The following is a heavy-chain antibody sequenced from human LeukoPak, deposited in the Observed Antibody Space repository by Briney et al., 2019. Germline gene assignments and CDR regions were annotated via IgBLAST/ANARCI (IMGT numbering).Heavy chain of an antibody. CDR3: ATEQEGRRAAFDH. CDR1: GFTFSTYG. J-gene: IGHJ4*02. D-gene: IGHD1/OR15-1a*01. V-gene: IGHV3-30*02. Sequence: GGSLRLSCAASGFTFSTYGMRWVRLAPGKGRDWVALIWYDGNEKHYADSAKGRFTISGDNSQNTLYLHMSSLRAEDTAIYYCATEQEGRRAAFDHWGQGTLVTVSS. CDR2: IWYDGNEK.